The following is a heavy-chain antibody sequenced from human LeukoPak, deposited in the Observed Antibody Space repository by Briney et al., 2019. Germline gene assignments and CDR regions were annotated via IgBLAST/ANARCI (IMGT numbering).Heavy chain of an antibody. D-gene: IGHD6-13*01. J-gene: IGHJ4*02. V-gene: IGHV3-30-3*01. CDR2: ISYDGSNK. CDR3: ARARRLIAAADY. CDR1: GLTFSDST. Sequence: GGSLRLSCAASGLTFSDSTMHWVRQAPGKGLEWVAVISYDGSNKYYADSVKGRFTISRDNSKNTLYLQMNSLRAEDTAVYYCARARRLIAAADYWGQGTLVTVSS.